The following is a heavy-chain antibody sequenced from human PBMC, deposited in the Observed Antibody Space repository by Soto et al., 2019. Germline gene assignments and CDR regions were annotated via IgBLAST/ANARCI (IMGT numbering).Heavy chain of an antibody. J-gene: IGHJ5*01. CDR3: ARAGLGLAFDS. V-gene: IGHV4-4*02. CDR2: IYHSGAT. Sequence: QVQLQESGPGLVKPSGTLSLTCAVSGDSMNNNNWWSWVRQSPRKGLEWMAEIYHSGATNYNPSLQSRVTISIDKSEKQFSLKLNSVTAADTAVYYCARAGLGLAFDSWGQGALVTVSS. CDR1: GDSMNNNNW. D-gene: IGHD6-19*01.